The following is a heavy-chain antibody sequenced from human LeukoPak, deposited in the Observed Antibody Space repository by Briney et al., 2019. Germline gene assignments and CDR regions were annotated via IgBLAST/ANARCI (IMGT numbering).Heavy chain of an antibody. D-gene: IGHD3-10*01. CDR1: GFTFSSYA. CDR2: ISSSGYDI. J-gene: IGHJ5*02. V-gene: IGHV3-23*01. CDR3: ARGPGITMVRGVIITGPRDNWFDP. Sequence: PGGSLRLSCAASGFTFSSYAMSWVRQAPGKGLEWVSSISSSGYDIYYADSVKGRFTISRDNSKNTLYLQMNSLRAEDTAVYYCARGPGITMVRGVIITGPRDNWFDPWGQGTLVTVSS.